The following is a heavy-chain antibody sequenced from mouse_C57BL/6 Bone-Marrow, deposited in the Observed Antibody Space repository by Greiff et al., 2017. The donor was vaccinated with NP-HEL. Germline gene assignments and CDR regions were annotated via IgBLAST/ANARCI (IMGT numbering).Heavy chain of an antibody. CDR2: ISSGGDYI. D-gene: IGHD2-5*01. CDR3: TRDGTYYSNYGYFDV. V-gene: IGHV5-9-1*02. CDR1: GFTFSSYA. Sequence: EVKVVESGEGLVKPGGSLKLSCAASGFTFSSYAMSWVRQTPEKRLEWVAYISSGGDYIYYADTVKGRFTISRDNARNTLYLQMSSLKSEDTAMYYCTRDGTYYSNYGYFDVWGTGTTVTVSS. J-gene: IGHJ1*03.